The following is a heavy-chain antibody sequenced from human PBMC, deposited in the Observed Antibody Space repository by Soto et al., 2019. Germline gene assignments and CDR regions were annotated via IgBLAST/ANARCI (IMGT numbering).Heavy chain of an antibody. Sequence: GGSLRLSCAASGFTFSSYGMHWVHQAPGKGLEWVAVISYDGSNKYYADSVKGRFTISRDNSKNTLYLQMNSLRAEDTAVYYCAKDSGGNSPGMDGWGQGTTVTVSS. V-gene: IGHV3-30*18. J-gene: IGHJ6*02. CDR2: ISYDGSNK. CDR3: AKDSGGNSPGMDG. D-gene: IGHD2-15*01. CDR1: GFTFSSYG.